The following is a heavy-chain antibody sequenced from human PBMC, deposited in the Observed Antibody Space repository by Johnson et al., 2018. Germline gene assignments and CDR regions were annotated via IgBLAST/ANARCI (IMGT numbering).Heavy chain of an antibody. CDR3: ARDPDPSSATYVWFDP. Sequence: EVQLLESGGTLIQPGGSLRLSCAASGFNFRNYAMHWVRQSPRKGLEWVSYIGRSSNTKHYADAVQGRFTISRDDADNSLYLQMNNMRVEDTAVYYCARDPDPSSATYVWFDPRGQGTLVTVSS. J-gene: IGHJ5*02. CDR1: GFNFRNYA. D-gene: IGHD1-26*01. CDR2: IGRSSNTK. V-gene: IGHV3-48*01.